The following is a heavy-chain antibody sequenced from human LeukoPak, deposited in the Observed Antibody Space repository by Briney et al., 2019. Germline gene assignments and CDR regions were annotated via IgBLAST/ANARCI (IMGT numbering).Heavy chain of an antibody. CDR3: SRRVDSTRWFDP. CDR1: GFTFSNYF. J-gene: IGHJ5*02. V-gene: IGHV3-74*01. Sequence: GGSLRLSCAASGFTFSNYFMQWVRQPPGKGLVWVSRISGYGTTTIYTDSVKGRFTISTDNAKNTLYLQMNSLRDDDTAVYYCSRRVDSTRWFDPWGQGTLVTVSS. CDR2: ISGYGTTT. D-gene: IGHD2-15*01.